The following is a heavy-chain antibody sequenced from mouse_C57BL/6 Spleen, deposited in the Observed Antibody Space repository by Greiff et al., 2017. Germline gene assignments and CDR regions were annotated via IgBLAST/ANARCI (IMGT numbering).Heavy chain of an antibody. V-gene: IGHV3-6*01. CDR2: ISYDGSN. D-gene: IGHD1-1*01. CDR1: GYSITSGYY. CDR3: AREGITTVVADY. J-gene: IGHJ2*01. Sequence: VQLKESGPGLVKPSQSLSLTCSVTGYSITSGYYWNWIRQFPGNKLEWMGYISYDGSNNYHPSLKNRISITRDTSKNQFFLKLNSVTTEDTATYYCAREGITTVVADYWGQGTTLTVSS.